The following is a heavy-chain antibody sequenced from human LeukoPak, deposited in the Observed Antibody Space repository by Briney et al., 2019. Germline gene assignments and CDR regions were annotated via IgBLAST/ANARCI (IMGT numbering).Heavy chain of an antibody. CDR1: GFTFNVFW. V-gene: IGHV3-7*01. CDR3: VKGNWGDY. J-gene: IGHJ4*02. Sequence: GGPLRLSCAASGFTFNVFWLTWVRQAPGKGLEWVANINPDGTVPSCVDSVKGRFTISRDNANSSLYLQMNSLRPEDTAVYYCVKGNWGDYWGQGALVTVSS. CDR2: INPDGTVP. D-gene: IGHD7-27*01.